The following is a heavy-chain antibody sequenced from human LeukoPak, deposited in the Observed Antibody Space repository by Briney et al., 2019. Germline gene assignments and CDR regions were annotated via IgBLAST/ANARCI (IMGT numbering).Heavy chain of an antibody. CDR3: ARSRLHPIIFDY. V-gene: IGHV4-34*01. D-gene: IGHD5-24*01. CDR1: GGSFSGYN. CDR2: INHSGST. J-gene: IGHJ4*02. Sequence: PSETLSLTCVVYGGSFSGYNWSWIRQPPGKGLEWIGEINHSGSTNYNPSLKSRVIISVDTSKNQFSLKLTSVTAADTAVYYCARSRLHPIIFDYWGQGTLVTVSS.